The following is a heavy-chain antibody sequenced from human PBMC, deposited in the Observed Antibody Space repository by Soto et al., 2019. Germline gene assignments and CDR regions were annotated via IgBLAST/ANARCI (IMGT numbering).Heavy chain of an antibody. D-gene: IGHD5-18*01. Sequence: GGSLRLSCAASGFTXSSYAMSWVCQAPGKGLEWVSVISGGDDSTYYADSVKGRFTISRDNSKNTLYLQMNSLRAEDTAVYYCARDSRTALSAIAYWGQGTLVTVSS. CDR2: ISGGDDST. CDR3: ARDSRTALSAIAY. CDR1: GFTXSSYA. J-gene: IGHJ4*02. V-gene: IGHV3-23*01.